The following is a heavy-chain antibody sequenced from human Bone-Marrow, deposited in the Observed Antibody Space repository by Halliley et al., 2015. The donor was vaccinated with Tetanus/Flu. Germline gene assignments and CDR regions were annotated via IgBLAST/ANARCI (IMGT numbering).Heavy chain of an antibody. V-gene: IGHV1-18*01. CDR2: IGTHNGKT. D-gene: IGHD3-22*01. CDR3: ARGGGSGYYAV. CDR1: GYTFTNYG. J-gene: IGHJ6*02. Sequence: QLVQSGAEVKKPGASVKVSCKASGYTFTNYGITWVRQAPGQGLEWMGWIGTHNGKTTYAQKFKDRVTMTTDTSTSTVHLELGSLRSDDTAFYYCARGGGSGYYAVWGQGTTVTVSS.